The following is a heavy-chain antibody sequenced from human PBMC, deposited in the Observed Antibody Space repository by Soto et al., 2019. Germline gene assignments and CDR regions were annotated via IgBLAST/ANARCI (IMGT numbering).Heavy chain of an antibody. D-gene: IGHD2-15*01. CDR3: ARDCSGGSCQYAYYDYGRDV. CDR2: IIPIFGTA. CDR1: GGTFSSYA. V-gene: IGHV1-69*12. Sequence: QVQLVQSGAEVKKPGSSVKVSCKASGGTFSSYAISWVRQAPGQGLEWMGGIIPIFGTANYAQKFQGRVTTTADESPGTACMGVSSLSSEDTAVYYCARDCSGGSCQYAYYDYGRDVWGQGTTVTVSS. J-gene: IGHJ6*02.